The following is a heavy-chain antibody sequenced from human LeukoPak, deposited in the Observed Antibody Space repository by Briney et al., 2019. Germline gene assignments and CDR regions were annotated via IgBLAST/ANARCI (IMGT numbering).Heavy chain of an antibody. CDR1: GFTFSSYW. J-gene: IGHJ3*02. CDR3: ARGGADYDFWSGYSDAFDI. V-gene: IGHV3-7*01. CDR2: IKQDGSEK. Sequence: GGSLRLYCAASGFTFSSYWMSWVRQAPGKGLEWVANIKQDGSEKYYVDSVKGRFTISRDNAKNSLYLQMNSLRAEDTAVYYCARGGADYDFWSGYSDAFDIWGQGTMVTVSS. D-gene: IGHD3-3*01.